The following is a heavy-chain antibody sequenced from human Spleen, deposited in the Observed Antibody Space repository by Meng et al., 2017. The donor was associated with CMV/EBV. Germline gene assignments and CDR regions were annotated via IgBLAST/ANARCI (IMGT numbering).Heavy chain of an antibody. V-gene: IGHV3-69-1*01. CDR3: ARDHRKQISFDYFDP. J-gene: IGHJ5*02. CDR2: ISSSGFV. D-gene: IGHD3-16*02. Sequence: GGSLRLSCEVSGFTLSPYNMNWVRQAPGKGLEWVSSISSSGFVYYADSVKGRFTISRDNAKNSLYLQMDSLRAEDTAVYYCARDHRKQISFDYFDPWGQGVLVTVSS. CDR1: GFTLSPYN.